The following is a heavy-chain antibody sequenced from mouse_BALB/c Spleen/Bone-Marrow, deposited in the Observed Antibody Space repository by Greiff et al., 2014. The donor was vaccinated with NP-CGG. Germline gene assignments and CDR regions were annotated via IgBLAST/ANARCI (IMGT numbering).Heavy chain of an antibody. CDR1: GFNIKDTF. V-gene: IGHV14-3*02. Sequence: EVKLEESGADLVKPGASVKLSCTTSGFNIKDTFTHWVKQRPEQGLEWIGRIDPASGNTKYDPKFQGKATITADTSSNKVSLQLSGLTSEDTAVYYCAHDAPFTYWGQGTLVTVSA. CDR3: AHDAPFTY. J-gene: IGHJ3*01. D-gene: IGHD2-3*01. CDR2: IDPASGNT.